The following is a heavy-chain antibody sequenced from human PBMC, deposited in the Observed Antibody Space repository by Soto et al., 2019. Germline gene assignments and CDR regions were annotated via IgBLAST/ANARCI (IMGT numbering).Heavy chain of an antibody. J-gene: IGHJ4*02. CDR2: ISYDGSNK. D-gene: IGHD3-22*01. Sequence: GVSLRLSCAASGFTFSSYAMHWVRQAPGKGLEWVAVISYDGSNKYYADSVKGRFTISRDNSKNTLYLQMNSLRAEDTAVYYCARDQSVAVVVITSLDYWGQGTLVTVSS. V-gene: IGHV3-30-3*01. CDR3: ARDQSVAVVVITSLDY. CDR1: GFTFSSYA.